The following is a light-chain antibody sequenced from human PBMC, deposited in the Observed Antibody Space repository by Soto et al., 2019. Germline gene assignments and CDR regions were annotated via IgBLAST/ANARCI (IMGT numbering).Light chain of an antibody. Sequence: EIVMTQSASTLSGSAGERATLSCRASQSISSNLAWYQQKPGQAPRLLMFRTSSRATGFPARFSGSGSGTEFNLTISSLQSEDFGVYYCQQYNNWPRATFGGGTKVDIK. CDR1: QSISSN. CDR2: RTS. CDR3: QQYNNWPRAT. V-gene: IGKV3-15*01. J-gene: IGKJ4*01.